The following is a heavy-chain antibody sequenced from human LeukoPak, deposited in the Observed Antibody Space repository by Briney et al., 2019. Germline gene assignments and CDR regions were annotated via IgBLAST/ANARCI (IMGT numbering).Heavy chain of an antibody. CDR3: AKEVAFGAGAYGV. Sequence: GESLTLSCPASGFAFNSYVIHWVRQAPGKGLEWVAIIWFDGSHEDYVDSVRGRFTISRDNSRNTMYLQMNSLRVEDTARYFCAKEVAFGAGAYGVWGQGIRVTASS. CDR1: GFAFNSYV. V-gene: IGHV3-33*06. J-gene: IGHJ3*01. CDR2: IWFDGSHE. D-gene: IGHD3-10*01.